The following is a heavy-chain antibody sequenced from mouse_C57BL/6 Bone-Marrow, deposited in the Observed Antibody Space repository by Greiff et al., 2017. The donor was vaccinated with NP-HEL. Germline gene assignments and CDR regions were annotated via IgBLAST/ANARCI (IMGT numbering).Heavy chain of an antibody. J-gene: IGHJ2*01. V-gene: IGHV1-15*01. Sequence: VQLQESGAELVRPGASVTLSCKASGFTFTDYDMHWVKQTPVHGLEWIGAIDPETGGTAYNQKFKGKAILTADKSSSTAYMELRSLTSEDSAVYYCTREGADGYYLFDYWGQGTTLTVSS. CDR2: IDPETGGT. D-gene: IGHD2-3*01. CDR3: TREGADGYYLFDY. CDR1: GFTFTDYD.